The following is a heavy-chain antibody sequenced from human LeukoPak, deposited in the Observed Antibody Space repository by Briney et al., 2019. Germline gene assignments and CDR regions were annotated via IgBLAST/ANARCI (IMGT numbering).Heavy chain of an antibody. J-gene: IGHJ6*03. Sequence: SETLSLTCTVSGGSISSSSYYWGWIRQPPGKGLEWIGSIYYSGSTYYNPSLKSRVTISIDTSKNQFSLKLSSVTAADTAVYYCARERSITIFGVVRGDFYYYMDVWGKGTTVTVSS. CDR2: IYYSGST. V-gene: IGHV4-39*07. D-gene: IGHD3-3*01. CDR3: ARERSITIFGVVRGDFYYYMDV. CDR1: GGSISSSSYY.